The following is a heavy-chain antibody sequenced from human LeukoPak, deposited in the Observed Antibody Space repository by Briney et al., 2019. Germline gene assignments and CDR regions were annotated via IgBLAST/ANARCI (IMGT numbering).Heavy chain of an antibody. D-gene: IGHD4-23*01. CDR1: GGSFSGYY. J-gene: IGHJ4*02. V-gene: IGHV4-34*01. CDR3: ARSGYGGTNWGRGWYFDY. Sequence: PSETLSLTCAVYGGSFSGYYWSWIRQPPGKGLGWIGEINHSGSTNYNPSLKSRVTISVDTSKNQFSLKLSSVTAADTAVYYCARSGYGGTNWGRGWYFDYWGQGTLVTVSS. CDR2: INHSGST.